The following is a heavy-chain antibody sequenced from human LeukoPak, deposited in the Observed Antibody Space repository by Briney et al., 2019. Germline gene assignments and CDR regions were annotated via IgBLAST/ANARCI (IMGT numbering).Heavy chain of an antibody. CDR3: AKDHYYGSGSYAFDI. Sequence: GGSLRLSCAASGCTFSSYGMHWVRQAPGKGLEWVAVISYDGSNKYYADSVKGRFTISRDNSKNTLYLQMNSLRAEDTAVYYCAKDHYYGSGSYAFDIWGQGTMVTVSS. CDR2: ISYDGSNK. CDR1: GCTFSSYG. V-gene: IGHV3-30*18. D-gene: IGHD3-10*01. J-gene: IGHJ3*02.